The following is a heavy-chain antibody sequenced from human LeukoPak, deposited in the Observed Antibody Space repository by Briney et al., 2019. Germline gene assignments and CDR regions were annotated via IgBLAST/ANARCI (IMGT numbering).Heavy chain of an antibody. CDR3: ARGVYSNYGVSWFDP. CDR2: ISSSSSTI. CDR1: GFTFSSYA. Sequence: GGSLRLSCAASGFTFSSYAMHWVRQAPGKGLEWVSYISSSSSTIYYADSVKGRFTISRDNAKNSLYLQMNSLRAEDTAVYYCARGVYSNYGVSWFDPWGQGTLVTVSS. V-gene: IGHV3-48*01. D-gene: IGHD4-11*01. J-gene: IGHJ5*02.